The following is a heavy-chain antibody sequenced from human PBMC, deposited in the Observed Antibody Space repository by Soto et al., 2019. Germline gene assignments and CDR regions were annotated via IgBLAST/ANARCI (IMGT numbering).Heavy chain of an antibody. CDR2: TSYDGSKT. J-gene: IGHJ6*02. CDR1: VFTFSSYE. D-gene: IGHD4-17*01. Sequence: QEQLVESGVGVFQPGLSLRLSCAASVFTFSSYEMNWVRQAPGKGLEWVAITSYDGSKTYYADSVKGRFTVSRDNSKNNLSLPMDRLRVGDAAVYYCARRSTVRYNGMAVWCQGTTVTVSS. CDR3: ARRSTVRYNGMAV. V-gene: IGHV3-30-3*01.